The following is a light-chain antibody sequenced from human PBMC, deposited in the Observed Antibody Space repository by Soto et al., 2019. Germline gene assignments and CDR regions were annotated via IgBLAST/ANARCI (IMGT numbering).Light chain of an antibody. Sequence: QSALTQPRSVSGSPGQSVTLSCTGTSSDIGNYDYVSWYQQHPGMAPKLIIYDVSKRPSGVPDRFSGSKSGNTASLTISGLQAEDEADYFCSSYSLSTAYLFGTGTKV. V-gene: IGLV2-11*01. CDR2: DVS. J-gene: IGLJ1*01. CDR3: SSYSLSTAYL. CDR1: SSDIGNYDY.